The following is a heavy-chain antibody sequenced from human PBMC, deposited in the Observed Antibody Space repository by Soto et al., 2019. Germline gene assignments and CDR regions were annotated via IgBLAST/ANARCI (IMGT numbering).Heavy chain of an antibody. CDR1: GGSFSGYY. V-gene: IGHV4-34*01. D-gene: IGHD2-2*01. CDR2: INPSGST. J-gene: IGHJ5*02. CDR3: ARGGHCSSTSCSRNNWFDP. Sequence: QVQLQQWGAGLLKPSETLSLTCAVYGGSFSGYYWSWIRQPPGKGLAWLGEINPSGSTNYTPALKSRATISGDTSKNQYPLKLSSVTAADTAVYYGARGGHCSSTSCSRNNWFDPWGQGTPVTVSS.